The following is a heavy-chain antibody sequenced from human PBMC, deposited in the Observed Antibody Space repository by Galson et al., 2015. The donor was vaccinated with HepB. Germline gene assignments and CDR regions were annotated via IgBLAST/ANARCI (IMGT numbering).Heavy chain of an antibody. CDR1: GDSVSSHSAV. J-gene: IGHJ3*02. CDR2: TYYRSKWYN. V-gene: IGHV6-1*01. Sequence: CAISGDSVSSHSAVWNWIRQSPSRGLEWLGRTYYRSKWYNAYAGSVKSRITINPDTSKNQFSLQLNSVTPEDTAVYYCARDGWELQSFDIWGQGTMVTVSS. D-gene: IGHD1-26*01. CDR3: ARDGWELQSFDI.